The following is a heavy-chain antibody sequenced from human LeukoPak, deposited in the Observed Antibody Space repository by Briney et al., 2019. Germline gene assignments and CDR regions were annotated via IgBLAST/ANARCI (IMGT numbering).Heavy chain of an antibody. CDR3: AISKCIAAAEPLFDY. CDR2: ISWNSGSI. CDR1: GFTFDDYA. J-gene: IGHJ4*02. D-gene: IGHD6-13*01. Sequence: PGRSLRLSCAASGFTFDDYAMHWVRQAPGKGLEGVSGISWNSGSIGYADSVKGRFTISRDNAKNSLYLQMNSLRAEDTALYYCAISKCIAAAEPLFDYWGQGTLVTVSS. V-gene: IGHV3-9*01.